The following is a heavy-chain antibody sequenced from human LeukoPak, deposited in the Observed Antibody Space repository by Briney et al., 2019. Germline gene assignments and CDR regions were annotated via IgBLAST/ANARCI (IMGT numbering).Heavy chain of an antibody. CDR2: IYHSGST. Sequence: SETLSLTCTVSGGSISSGYYWGWIRQPPGKGLEWIGSIYHSGSTYYNPSLKSRVTISVDTSKNQFSLKLSSVTAADTAVYYCARGVYDSSGYYYGNYEERAFDIWGQGTMVTVSS. CDR3: ARGVYDSSGYYYGNYEERAFDI. J-gene: IGHJ3*02. CDR1: GGSISSGYY. D-gene: IGHD3-22*01. V-gene: IGHV4-38-2*02.